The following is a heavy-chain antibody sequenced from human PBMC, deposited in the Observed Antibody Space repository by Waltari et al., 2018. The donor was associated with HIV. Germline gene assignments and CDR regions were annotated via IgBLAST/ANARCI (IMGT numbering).Heavy chain of an antibody. Sequence: QVHLVESGGGVVKSGGYLRLSCSASGFFFSDYYMSWFRQAPGKGLEWLSYISNSGSIMYYGDSVKGRFTISRDNAKKSLYLQMNSLTLDDTAVYYCAREATGGSRFDYWGQGILVTVSS. J-gene: IGHJ4*02. CDR2: ISNSGSIM. D-gene: IGHD3-16*01. CDR3: AREATGGSRFDY. CDR1: GFFFSDYY. V-gene: IGHV3-11*01.